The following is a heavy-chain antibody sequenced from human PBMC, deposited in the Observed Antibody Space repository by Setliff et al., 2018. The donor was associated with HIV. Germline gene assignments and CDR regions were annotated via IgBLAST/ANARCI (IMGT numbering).Heavy chain of an antibody. CDR1: GVSISGHF. CDR2: IDSSGTT. CDR3: ARDRHSSGLGSYGP. J-gene: IGHJ5*02. D-gene: IGHD3-10*01. Sequence: SGVSISGHFWGWIRQSAGRGLEWIGRIDSSGTTDYKPSLKGRVAISVDTSRNQFSLRVTSVTAADTAVYFCARDRHSSGLGSYGPWGPGILVTVSS. V-gene: IGHV4-4*07.